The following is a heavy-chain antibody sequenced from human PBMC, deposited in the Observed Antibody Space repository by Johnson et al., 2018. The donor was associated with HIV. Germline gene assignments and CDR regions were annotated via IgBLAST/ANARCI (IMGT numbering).Heavy chain of an antibody. J-gene: IGHJ3*02. D-gene: IGHD1-1*01. CDR1: GFTFDDYG. CDR2: INWNGGST. V-gene: IGHV3-20*04. Sequence: EVQLVESGGGLVQPGGSLRLSCAASGFTFDDYGMSWVRQVPGKGLEWVSSINWNGGSTGYADSVKGRFTISRDNAKNSLYLQMNSLRAEDTALYYCARGENWSDGGGNTFDIWGQGTMVTVSS. CDR3: ARGENWSDGGGNTFDI.